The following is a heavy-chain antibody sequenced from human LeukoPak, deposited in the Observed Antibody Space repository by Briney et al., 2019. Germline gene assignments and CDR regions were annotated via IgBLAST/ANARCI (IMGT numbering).Heavy chain of an antibody. J-gene: IGHJ4*02. CDR1: GFPFGKAW. Sequence: PGGSLRLSCAGSGFPFGKAWMSWVRQAPGEGLEWLGRFKSKTDGGATDYAAPVKGRFSLSRDDSKNTLYLQMNSLKIEDTAVYYCTSDRGIAARPLFDLWGQGTLVTVSS. V-gene: IGHV3-15*01. CDR3: TSDRGIAARPLFDL. D-gene: IGHD6-6*01. CDR2: FKSKTDGGAT.